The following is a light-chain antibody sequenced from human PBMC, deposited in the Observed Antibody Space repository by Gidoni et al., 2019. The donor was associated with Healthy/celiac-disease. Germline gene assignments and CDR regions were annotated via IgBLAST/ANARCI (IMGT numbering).Light chain of an antibody. CDR1: KLGDKY. Sequence: SYELTQPPSVSVSPGQTASITCSGDKLGDKYACWYQQKPGQSPVLVIYQDSKRPSGIPERFSGSNSGNTATMTISGTQAMDEADYYWQAWDSSVVFGGGTKLTVL. V-gene: IGLV3-1*01. CDR3: QAWDSSVV. CDR2: QDS. J-gene: IGLJ2*01.